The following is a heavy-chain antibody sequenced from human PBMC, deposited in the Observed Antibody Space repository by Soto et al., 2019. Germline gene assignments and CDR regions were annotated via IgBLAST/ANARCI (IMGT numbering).Heavy chain of an antibody. Sequence: QVQLVQSGAEVKKPGSSVKVSCKASGGSFSSYAISWVRQAPGQGLEWMGGIIPIFGTANYAQKFQGRVTITADQSTSTAYMELSSLRFQDTAVYYCARDYYNSSGYYYYFDYWGQGTLVTVSS. J-gene: IGHJ4*02. CDR2: IIPIFGTA. D-gene: IGHD3-22*01. CDR3: ARDYYNSSGYYYYFDY. CDR1: GGSFSSYA. V-gene: IGHV1-69*01.